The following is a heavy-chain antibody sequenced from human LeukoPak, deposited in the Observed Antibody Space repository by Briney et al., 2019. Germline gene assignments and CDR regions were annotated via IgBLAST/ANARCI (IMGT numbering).Heavy chain of an antibody. Sequence: GASVKVSCKASGYTFSGYFLHWVRQAPGQGLEGMGGINPISGVTNYAQRFQGSVTMTRDTSISTVYVEVTSLTSDDTAVYYCARCFGGESESKGDPAFDIWGQGTLVTVSS. V-gene: IGHV1-2*02. J-gene: IGHJ3*02. CDR2: INPISGVT. CDR3: ARCFGGESESKGDPAFDI. D-gene: IGHD3-10*01. CDR1: GYTFSGYF.